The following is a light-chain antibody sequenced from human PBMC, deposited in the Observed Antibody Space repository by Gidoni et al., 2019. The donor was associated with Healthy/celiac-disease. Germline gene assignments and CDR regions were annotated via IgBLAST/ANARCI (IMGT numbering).Light chain of an antibody. CDR2: GAS. CDR1: ESVSSSY. CDR3: QQYGSSPHT. V-gene: IGKV3-20*01. J-gene: IGKJ1*01. Sequence: TVLKQSTRTLSLSPGERATLSCRASESVSSSYLAWYQQKPGQAPRLLIYGASIRATGIPDRFSGSGSGTYFTLTISRLDPEVFAVYYCQQYGSSPHTFGQGTKVEIK.